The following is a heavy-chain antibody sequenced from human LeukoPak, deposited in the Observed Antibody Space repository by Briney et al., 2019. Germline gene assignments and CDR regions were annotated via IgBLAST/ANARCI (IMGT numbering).Heavy chain of an antibody. D-gene: IGHD6-13*01. CDR1: GGSISSGDYY. V-gene: IGHV4-30-4*08. CDR3: ARRVGSSWLFDY. J-gene: IGHJ4*02. Sequence: TLSLTCTVSGGSISSGDYYRSWIRQPPGKGLEWIGYIYYSGSTYYNPSLKSRVTISVDTSKNQFSLKLSSVTAADTAVYYCARRVGSSWLFDYWGQGTLVTVSS. CDR2: IYYSGST.